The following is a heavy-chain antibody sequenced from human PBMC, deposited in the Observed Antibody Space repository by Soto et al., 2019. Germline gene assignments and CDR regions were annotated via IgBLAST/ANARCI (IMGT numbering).Heavy chain of an antibody. CDR3: ARGGVAGFDP. V-gene: IGHV1-69*02. CDR1: GGTFSSYI. CDR2: IIPIVGIA. D-gene: IGHD6-19*01. Sequence: QVQLVQSGAEVKKPGSSVKVSCKASGGTFSSYIISWVRQAPGQGLEWMGRIIPIVGIANYAQRFQGRGTITADKSTTTAYMEMSSLRSEDTAVYYCARGGVAGFDPWGQGTLVTVSS. J-gene: IGHJ5*02.